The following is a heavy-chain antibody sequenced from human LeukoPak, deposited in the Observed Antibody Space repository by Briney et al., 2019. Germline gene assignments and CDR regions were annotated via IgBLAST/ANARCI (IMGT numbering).Heavy chain of an antibody. J-gene: IGHJ4*02. CDR3: ARDLSGAAAGPFDY. CDR2: IYYSGST. D-gene: IGHD6-13*01. V-gene: IGHV4-59*01. CDR1: RGSISSYY. Sequence: PSETLSLTCTVSRGSISSYYWNWIRQPPGKGLEWIGYIYYSGSTNYNPSLKSRVTISVDTSKDQFSLELSSVTAADTAVYYCARDLSGAAAGPFDYWGQGTLVTVSS.